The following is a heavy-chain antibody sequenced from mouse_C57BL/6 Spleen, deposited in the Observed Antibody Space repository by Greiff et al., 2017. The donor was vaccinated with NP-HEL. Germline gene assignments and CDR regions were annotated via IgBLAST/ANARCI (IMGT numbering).Heavy chain of an antibody. Sequence: VQLQQSGPELVKPGASVKISCKASGYSFTGYYMNWVKQSPETSLEWIGEINPSTGGTTYNQKFKAKATLTVDKSSSTAYMQLKSLTSEDSAVYYCARFTTVVGYFDVWGTGTTVTVSS. D-gene: IGHD1-1*01. CDR3: ARFTTVVGYFDV. V-gene: IGHV1-42*01. CDR1: GYSFTGYY. J-gene: IGHJ1*03. CDR2: INPSTGGT.